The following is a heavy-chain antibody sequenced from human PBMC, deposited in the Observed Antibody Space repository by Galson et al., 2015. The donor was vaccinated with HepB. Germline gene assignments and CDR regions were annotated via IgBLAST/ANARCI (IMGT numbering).Heavy chain of an antibody. CDR1: GYTFTSYA. D-gene: IGHD2-8*02. CDR3: ARDPKEVVYADYYYYYMDV. Sequence: SVKVSCKASGYTFTSYAMHWVRQAPGQRLEWMGWINAGNGNTKYSQKFQGRVTITRDTSASTAYMELSSLRSEDTAVYYCARDPKEVVYADYYYYYMDVWGKGTTVAVSS. J-gene: IGHJ6*03. CDR2: INAGNGNT. V-gene: IGHV1-3*01.